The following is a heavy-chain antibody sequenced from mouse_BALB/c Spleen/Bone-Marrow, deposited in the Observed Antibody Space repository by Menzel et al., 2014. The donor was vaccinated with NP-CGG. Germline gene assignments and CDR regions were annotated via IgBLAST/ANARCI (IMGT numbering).Heavy chain of an antibody. CDR1: GYTFTSYV. CDR3: ARGDYAMDY. CDR2: INPYNDGT. Sequence: EVKLVESGPELVKPGASVRMSCKASGYTFTSYVIHWVKQKPGQGLEWIGYINPYNDGTKYNEKFKGKATLTSDKSSSTAFMELSRLTFEDSAVYYCARGDYAMDYWGQGTSVTVSS. J-gene: IGHJ4*01. V-gene: IGHV1-14*01.